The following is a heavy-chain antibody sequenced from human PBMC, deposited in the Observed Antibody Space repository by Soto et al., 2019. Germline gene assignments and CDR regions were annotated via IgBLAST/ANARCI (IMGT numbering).Heavy chain of an antibody. CDR2: ISSSSSTI. D-gene: IGHD2-2*01. CDR1: GFTFSSYS. CDR3: ARFGVVPAAMPFYYYYMDV. Sequence: GSLRLSCAASGFTFSSYSMNWVRQAPGKGLEWVSYISSSSSTIYYADSVKGRFTISRDNAKNSLYLQMNSLRAEDTAVYFCARFGVVPAAMPFYYYYMDVWGKGTTVTAP. V-gene: IGHV3-48*01. J-gene: IGHJ6*03.